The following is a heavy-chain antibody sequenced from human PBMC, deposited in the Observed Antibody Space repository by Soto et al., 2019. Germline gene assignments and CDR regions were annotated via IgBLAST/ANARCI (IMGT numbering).Heavy chain of an antibody. Sequence: QLQLQESGPGLVKPSETLSLTCTVSGGSISSSSYYWGWIRQPPGKGLEWIGSIYYSGSTYYNPSLTSRVTRTVDTSNNQFSLKLISVTAADTAVYYCARRLADYRYRLDYWGQGTLVTVSS. CDR3: ARRLADYRYRLDY. J-gene: IGHJ4*02. D-gene: IGHD3-16*02. V-gene: IGHV4-39*01. CDR1: GGSISSSSYY. CDR2: IYYSGST.